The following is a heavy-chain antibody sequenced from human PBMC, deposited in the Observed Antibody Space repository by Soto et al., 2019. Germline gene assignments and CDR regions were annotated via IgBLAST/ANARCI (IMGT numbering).Heavy chain of an antibody. CDR1: GFTFSSYW. CDR3: ARDPLRRFDY. J-gene: IGHJ4*02. CDR2: IKEDGSEK. Sequence: EVQLLESGGGLVQPGGSLRLSCAASGFTFSSYWMTWVRQAPGKGLEWVANIKEDGSEKYYVESVKGRFTISRDNGKNSLFLQMDSLRADDTAVYYCARDPLRRFDYWGQGTLVSVSS. V-gene: IGHV3-7*03.